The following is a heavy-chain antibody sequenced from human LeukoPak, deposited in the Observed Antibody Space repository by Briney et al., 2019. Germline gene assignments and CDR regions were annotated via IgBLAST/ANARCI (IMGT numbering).Heavy chain of an antibody. CDR3: ARDICGNYIDF. V-gene: IGHV3-43*01. Sequence: GGSLRLSCVASGFIFDDSLMHWGRQAPGKGLEWISLISRDGSTPYYADSVKGRFTISRDNSKNSLFLQMNSLTPEDTAVFYCARDICGNYIDFWGQGTLVTVSS. CDR1: GFIFDDSL. CDR2: ISRDGSTP. J-gene: IGHJ4*02.